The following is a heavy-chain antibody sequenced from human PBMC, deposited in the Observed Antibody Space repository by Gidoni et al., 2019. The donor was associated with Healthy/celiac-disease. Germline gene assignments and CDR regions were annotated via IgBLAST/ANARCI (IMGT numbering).Heavy chain of an antibody. D-gene: IGHD3-22*01. CDR3: ASERDPEEYYYDSSGYYYGGVDY. CDR2: ICSSSSTR. V-gene: IGHV3-48*01. J-gene: IGHJ4*02. CDR1: GSTFSSYS. Sequence: EVLLVESGGDLVQPGGSVRLSVAASGSTFSSYSMNGFRQARGKGLEWVSYICSSSSTRYFADPVKGRLPIARDNAKNSLYLQMNCLRGEDTAVYYCASERDPEEYYYDSSGYYYGGVDYWGQGTLVTVSS.